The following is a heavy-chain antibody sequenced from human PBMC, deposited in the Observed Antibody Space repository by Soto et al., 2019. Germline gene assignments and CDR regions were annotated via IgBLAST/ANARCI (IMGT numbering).Heavy chain of an antibody. V-gene: IGHV3-30-3*01. J-gene: IGHJ4*02. D-gene: IGHD2-8*02. CDR2: ISYDGNNK. CDR1: GFTYSTYT. Sequence: PGGSLRLSCAASGFTYSTYTMHWVRQAPGKGLEWVAVISYDGNNKFYADSVKGRFTISRDSTKQTLYLQMNSLRPDDTAMYYCARGGGVYYFDYWGQGTLVTVSS. CDR3: ARGGGVYYFDY.